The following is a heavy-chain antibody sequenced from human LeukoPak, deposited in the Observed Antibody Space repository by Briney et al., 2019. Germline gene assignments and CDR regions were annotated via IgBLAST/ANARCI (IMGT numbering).Heavy chain of an antibody. CDR3: ARVRIMYYDSFSAYT. Sequence: PGGSLRLSCAGSGFSFRSYAMHWVRQAPGKGLKWVALISYDGSNQYYAESVKGRFIISRDNSNDILHLQMNSLTAEDTALYYCARVRIMYYDSFSAYTWGQGTLVTVSS. D-gene: IGHD3-3*01. CDR1: GFSFRSYA. V-gene: IGHV3-30*03. CDR2: ISYDGSNQ. J-gene: IGHJ5*02.